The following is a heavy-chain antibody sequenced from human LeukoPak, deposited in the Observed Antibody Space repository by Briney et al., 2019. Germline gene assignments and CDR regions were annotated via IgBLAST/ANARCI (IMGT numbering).Heavy chain of an antibody. CDR2: IYYSGST. CDR1: GGSISSYY. J-gene: IGHJ4*02. V-gene: IGHV4-59*01. Sequence: SEILSLTCTVSGGSISSYYWSWIRQPPGKGPEWIGYIYYSGSTNYNPSLKSRVTISVDTSKNQFSLKLGSVTAADTAVYYCARGQSGIAAAGTLYYWGQGTLVTVSS. CDR3: ARGQSGIAAAGTLYY. D-gene: IGHD6-13*01.